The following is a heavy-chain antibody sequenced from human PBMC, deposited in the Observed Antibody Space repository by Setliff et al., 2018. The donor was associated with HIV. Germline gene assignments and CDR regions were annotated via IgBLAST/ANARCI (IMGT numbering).Heavy chain of an antibody. J-gene: IGHJ6*03. CDR2: IGTYNGDT. Sequence: VKVSCKASGYTFTSSGITWVRQAPGQGLEWMGWIGTYNGDTNYAQKSQGRVTMTTDTSTSTAYMELRSLISDDTAVYYCAREGLWFGDRGYYMDVWGTGTAVTVSS. CDR1: GYTFTSSG. D-gene: IGHD3-10*01. V-gene: IGHV1-18*01. CDR3: AREGLWFGDRGYYMDV.